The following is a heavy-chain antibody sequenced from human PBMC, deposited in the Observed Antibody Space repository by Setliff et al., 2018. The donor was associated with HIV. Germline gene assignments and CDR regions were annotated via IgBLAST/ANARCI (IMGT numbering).Heavy chain of an antibody. CDR1: GGSFSGFY. V-gene: IGHV4-34*01. D-gene: IGHD1-20*01. CDR3: ARGLGYKGWFDP. CDR2: INHSGSA. J-gene: IGHJ5*02. Sequence: LSLTCAVYGGSFSGFYWTWIRQPPGKGLEWIGEINHSGSAKSNPSLKSRVTTLVDTSKTQFSLKLTSVTAADTAIYYCARGLGYKGWFDPWGQGTLVTVSS.